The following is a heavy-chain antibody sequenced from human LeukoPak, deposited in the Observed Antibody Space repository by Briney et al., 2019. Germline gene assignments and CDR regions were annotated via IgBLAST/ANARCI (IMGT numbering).Heavy chain of an antibody. CDR2: IRHDGSEK. D-gene: IGHD5-18*01. J-gene: IGHJ4*02. CDR1: GFTFSSYW. Sequence: GSLRLSCAASGFTFSSYWMNWARQAPGKGLEWVANIRHDGSEKYYVDSVKGRFTISRDNAKDSLYLQMNSLRVEDTAVYYCARGGSRQYNFWGQGTLVTVSS. CDR3: ARGGSRQYNF. V-gene: IGHV3-7*01.